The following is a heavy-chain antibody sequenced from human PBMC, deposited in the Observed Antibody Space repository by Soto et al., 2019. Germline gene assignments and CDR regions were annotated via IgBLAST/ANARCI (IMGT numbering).Heavy chain of an antibody. J-gene: IGHJ4*02. V-gene: IGHV3-48*02. D-gene: IGHD1-26*01. Sequence: EVQLVESGGGLEQPGGSLRLSCAASGFSFSTYSMNWVRQAPGKGLEWVSYISSSSSTVYYADSVKGRFTISRDNAKNSLYLQMNSLRDEDTAVYYCTRESTSTLGIVGPIYGDHWGEGTLVTVSS. CDR2: ISSSSSTV. CDR1: GFSFSTYS. CDR3: TRESTSTLGIVGPIYGDH.